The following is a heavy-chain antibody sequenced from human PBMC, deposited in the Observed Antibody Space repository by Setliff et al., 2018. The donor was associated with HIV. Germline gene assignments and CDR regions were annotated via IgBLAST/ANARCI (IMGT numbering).Heavy chain of an antibody. D-gene: IGHD3-3*01. CDR2: ISSRGSTI. J-gene: IGHJ4*02. CDR3: ARDVSWRVRTYIDY. V-gene: IGHV3-11*04. CDR1: GFTFSDYY. Sequence: PGGSLRLSCAASGFTFSDYYMSWIRQAPGKGLEWVSYISSRGSTIYYADSVKGRFTISRDNAKNSLYLQMNSLTAEDTAVYYCARDVSWRVRTYIDYWGQGALVTVSS.